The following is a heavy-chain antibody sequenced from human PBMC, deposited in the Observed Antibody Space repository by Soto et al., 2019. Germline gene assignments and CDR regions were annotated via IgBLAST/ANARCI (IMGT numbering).Heavy chain of an antibody. J-gene: IGHJ4*02. CDR3: ARVPDYYDSSGYSVYFDY. V-gene: IGHV4-30-4*01. Sequence: SETLSLTCTVSGGSISSGDYYWSWIRQPPGKGLEWIGYIYYSGSTYYNQSLKSRVTISVDTSKNQFSLKLSSVTAAYMAVYYCARVPDYYDSSGYSVYFDYWGQGTLVTVSS. CDR1: GGSISSGDYY. D-gene: IGHD3-22*01. CDR2: IYYSGST.